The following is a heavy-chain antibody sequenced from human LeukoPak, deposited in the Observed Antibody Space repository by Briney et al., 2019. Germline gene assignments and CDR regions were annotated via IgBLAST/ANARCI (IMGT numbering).Heavy chain of an antibody. CDR3: ATLTGTDLYMDV. V-gene: IGHV1-46*01. CDR2: INPSGGST. Sequence: GASVKVSCKASGYTFTSYYMHWVRQAPGQGLEWMGIINPSGGSTSYAQKFQGRVTMTRDTSTSTVYMELSSLRSVDTAVYYCATLTGTDLYMDVWGKGTTVTVSS. D-gene: IGHD3-9*01. J-gene: IGHJ6*03. CDR1: GYTFTSYY.